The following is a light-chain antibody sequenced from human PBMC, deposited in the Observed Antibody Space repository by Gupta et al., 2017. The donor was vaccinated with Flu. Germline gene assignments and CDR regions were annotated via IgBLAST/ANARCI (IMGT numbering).Light chain of an antibody. J-gene: IGLJ3*02. V-gene: IGLV2-14*01. CDR3: SSYTSSSTRV. CDR1: SSDIGAYNY. CDR2: VVS. Sequence: TSSDIGAYNYVSWYQQHPGKAPKLMIYVVSNRPSGVSNRFSGSKSGNTASLTISGLQAEDEADYYCSSYTSSSTRVFGGGTKLTVL.